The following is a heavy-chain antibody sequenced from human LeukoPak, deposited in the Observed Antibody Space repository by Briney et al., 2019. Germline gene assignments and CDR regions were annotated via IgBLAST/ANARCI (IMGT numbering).Heavy chain of an antibody. V-gene: IGHV4-34*01. D-gene: IGHD6-19*01. CDR1: GGSFSDYY. J-gene: IGHJ6*02. Sequence: SETLSLTCAVYGGSFSDYYWSWIRQPPGKGLEWIGEINHRECTNFNPSLKSRVIISVDTSKNQFSLKLSSVTAADTAVYYCARGPLIFSRLGWYYNGMDVWGQGTTVTVSS. CDR2: INHRECT. CDR3: ARGPLIFSRLGWYYNGMDV.